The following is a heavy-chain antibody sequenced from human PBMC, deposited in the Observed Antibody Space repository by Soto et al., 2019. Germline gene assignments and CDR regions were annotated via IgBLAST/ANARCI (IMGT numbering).Heavy chain of an antibody. Sequence: GGSLRLSCSVSGFSFSNYAMTWVRQAPGKGLEWVSSISGGGGGTHYADSMKGQVTISRDNSRNTLHLEMKRLRADDTAVYYCAKVSSAWCAGFFDLWGQGT. V-gene: IGHV3-23*01. CDR2: ISGGGGGT. CDR1: GFSFSNYA. CDR3: AKVSSAWCAGFFDL. J-gene: IGHJ4*02. D-gene: IGHD2-8*02.